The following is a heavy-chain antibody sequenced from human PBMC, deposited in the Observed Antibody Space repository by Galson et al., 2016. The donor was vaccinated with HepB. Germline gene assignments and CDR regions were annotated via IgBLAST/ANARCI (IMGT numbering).Heavy chain of an antibody. V-gene: IGHV3-11*01. CDR1: GFMFSDHY. CDR3: ARLFGERLEWEDYWYFDL. CDR2: ISSNSMIT. D-gene: IGHD3-10*02. Sequence: SLRLSCAASGFMFSDHYMAWIRQDQGKGLEWISYISSNSMITYYADSVKGRFTISRDNAKDSLFLEMDSLRADDTAVYYCARLFGERLEWEDYWYFDLWGRGTLVAVSS. J-gene: IGHJ2*01.